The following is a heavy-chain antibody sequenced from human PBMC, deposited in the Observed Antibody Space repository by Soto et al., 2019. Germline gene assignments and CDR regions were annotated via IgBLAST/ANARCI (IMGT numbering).Heavy chain of an antibody. CDR3: ARHGYSYGSGYFDY. V-gene: IGHV3-66*04. D-gene: IGHD5-18*01. Sequence: EVQLVESGGGLVQPGGSLRLSCAASGFTVSSNYMSWVRQAPGKGLEWVSDIYSGGSAYYADSVKGRFTISRDNSKNTLYPQMNRRRAKDTAVYYWARHGYSYGSGYFDYRGQGTLVTVAS. CDR2: IYSGGSA. J-gene: IGHJ4*02. CDR1: GFTVSSNY.